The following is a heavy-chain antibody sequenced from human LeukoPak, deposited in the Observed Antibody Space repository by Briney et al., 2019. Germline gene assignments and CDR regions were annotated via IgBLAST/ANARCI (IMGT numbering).Heavy chain of an antibody. CDR2: NGGSGSST. V-gene: IGHV3-23*01. CDR3: AKQTTVDTAMATIDY. J-gene: IGHJ4*02. D-gene: IGHD5-18*01. Sequence: GGSLRLSCAASGFTLSSYAMSWVRQAPGKGLEWVSANGGSGSSTFYADSVKGRFTVSRDNSKNTLYLQMSSLRAEDTAVYYCAKQTTVDTAMATIDYWGQGTLVTVSS. CDR1: GFTLSSYA.